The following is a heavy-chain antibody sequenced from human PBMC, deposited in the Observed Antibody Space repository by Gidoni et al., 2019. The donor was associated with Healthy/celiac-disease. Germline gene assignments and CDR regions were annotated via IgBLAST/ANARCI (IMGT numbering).Heavy chain of an antibody. CDR2: IIPIFGTA. CDR3: ARGRGGYSYGYYYYYYMDV. V-gene: IGHV1-69*01. J-gene: IGHJ6*03. Sequence: QVQLVQSGAEVKKPGSSVKVSCKASGCTFRSYAISWVRPAPGQGLEGMGGIIPIFGTANYAQKFQGRVTITADESTSTAYMELSSLRSEDTAVYYCARGRGGYSYGYYYYYYMDVWGKGTTVTVSS. CDR1: GCTFRSYA. D-gene: IGHD5-18*01.